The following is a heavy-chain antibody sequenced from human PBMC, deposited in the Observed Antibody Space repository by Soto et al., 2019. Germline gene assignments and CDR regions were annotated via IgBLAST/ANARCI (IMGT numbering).Heavy chain of an antibody. CDR3: ARDKPQQIVGYNYYYGLDV. D-gene: IGHD6-6*01. Sequence: QGQLVQSGGEVKKPGASVKVSCKASGYTFTSNGISWVRQAPGQGLEWMGWISGYNGDTDYAQKFQGRVTMTTDTSTSTAYMEVRSLRPGDTAVYYCARDKPQQIVGYNYYYGLDVWGQGTTVTVSS. J-gene: IGHJ6*02. CDR1: GYTFTSNG. CDR2: ISGYNGDT. V-gene: IGHV1-18*04.